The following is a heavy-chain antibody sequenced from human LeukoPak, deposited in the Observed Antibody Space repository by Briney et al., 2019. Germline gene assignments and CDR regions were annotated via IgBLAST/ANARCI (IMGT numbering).Heavy chain of an antibody. CDR2: IYHSGST. V-gene: IGHV4-4*02. J-gene: IGHJ6*02. CDR1: GGSISSSNW. Sequence: PSETLSLTCAVSGGSISSSNWWRWVRQPPGKGLEWIGEIYHSGSTNYNPSLKSRVTISVDKSKNQLSLKLSSVTAADTAVYYCATSYYYYGMDVWGQGTTVTVSS. CDR3: ATSYYYYGMDV.